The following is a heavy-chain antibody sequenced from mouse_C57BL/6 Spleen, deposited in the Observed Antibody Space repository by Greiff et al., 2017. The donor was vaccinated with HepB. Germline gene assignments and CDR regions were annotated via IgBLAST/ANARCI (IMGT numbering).Heavy chain of an antibody. D-gene: IGHD2-3*01. CDR3: TRVLNDGYYDAMDY. CDR2: ISSGGDYI. CDR1: GFTFSSYA. Sequence: EVKLVESGEGLVKPGGSLKLSCAASGFTFSSYAMSWVRQTPEKRLEWVAYISSGGDYIYYADTVKGRFTISRDNARNTLYLQMSSLKSEDTAMYYCTRVLNDGYYDAMDYWGQGTSVTVSS. V-gene: IGHV5-9-1*02. J-gene: IGHJ4*01.